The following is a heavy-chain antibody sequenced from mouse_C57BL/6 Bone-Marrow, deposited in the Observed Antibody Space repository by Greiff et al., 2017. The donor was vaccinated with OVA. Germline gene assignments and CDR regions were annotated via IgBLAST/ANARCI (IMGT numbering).Heavy chain of an antibody. J-gene: IGHJ4*01. Sequence: VQLQQPGAELVRPGSSVKLSCKASGYTFTSYWMDWVKQRPGQGLEWIGNIYPSDSETHYNQKFKDKATLTVDKSSSTAYMQLSSLTSEDSAVYYCAREWDAMDYWGQGTSVTGSS. CDR1: GYTFTSYW. CDR3: AREWDAMDY. V-gene: IGHV1-61*01. CDR2: IYPSDSET.